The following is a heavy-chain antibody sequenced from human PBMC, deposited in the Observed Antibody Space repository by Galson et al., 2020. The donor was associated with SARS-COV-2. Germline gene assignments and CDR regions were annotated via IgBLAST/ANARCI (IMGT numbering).Heavy chain of an antibody. CDR2: IYYSGST. CDR3: ARDSYDSSGYSTTYGMDV. CDR1: GGSISSYY. Sequence: SETLSLTCTVSGGSISSYYWSWIRQPPGKGLEWIGYIYYSGSTNYNPSLKSRVTISVDTSKNQFSLKLSSVTAADTTVYYCARDSYDSSGYSTTYGMDVWSQGTTVTVSS. V-gene: IGHV4-59*13. J-gene: IGHJ6*02. D-gene: IGHD3-22*01.